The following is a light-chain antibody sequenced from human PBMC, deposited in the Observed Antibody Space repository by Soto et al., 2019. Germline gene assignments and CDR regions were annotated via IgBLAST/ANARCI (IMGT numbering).Light chain of an antibody. CDR1: SSDVGTYNH. V-gene: IGLV2-8*01. CDR3: SSYADNNNYV. CDR2: EVS. Sequence: QSALTQPPSASGSPGQSVTISCSGTSSDVGTYNHVSWYQQHPDKAPKLMIYEVSRRPSGVPDRFSGSKSGNTASLTVSGLQAEDEADYYCSSYADNNNYVFGTGTKLTVL. J-gene: IGLJ1*01.